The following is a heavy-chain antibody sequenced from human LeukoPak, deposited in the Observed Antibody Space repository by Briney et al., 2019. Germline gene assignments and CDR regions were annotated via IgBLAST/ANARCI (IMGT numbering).Heavy chain of an antibody. J-gene: IGHJ4*02. D-gene: IGHD3-22*01. CDR2: IVVGSGNK. CDR1: GFTFTSSA. Sequence: PWASVKVSCKASGFTFTSSAMQWVRQARGQRLEWIGWIVVGSGNKNYAQKFQQRVTITRDMSTSTAYMELSSLRAKDTAVYYCAADPRGYYYDSSGYYSDFDYWGQGTLVTVSS. V-gene: IGHV1-58*02. CDR3: AADPRGYYYDSSGYYSDFDY.